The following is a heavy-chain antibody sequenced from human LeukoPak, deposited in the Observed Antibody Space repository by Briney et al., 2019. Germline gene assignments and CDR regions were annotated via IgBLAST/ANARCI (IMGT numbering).Heavy chain of an antibody. CDR3: ARREYYYDSSDFDY. V-gene: IGHV4-38-2*02. Sequence: SETLSLTCTVSGYSISTSYYWGWIRQPPGKGLEWIGEINHSGSTNYNPSLKSRVTISVDTSKNQFSLKLSSVTAADTAVYYCARREYYYDSSDFDYWGQGTLVTVSS. CDR1: GYSISTSYY. D-gene: IGHD3-22*01. CDR2: INHSGST. J-gene: IGHJ4*02.